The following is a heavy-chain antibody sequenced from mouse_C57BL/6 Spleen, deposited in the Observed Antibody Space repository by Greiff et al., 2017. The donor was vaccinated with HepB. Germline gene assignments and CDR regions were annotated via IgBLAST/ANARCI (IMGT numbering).Heavy chain of an antibody. CDR1: GYTFTDYE. Sequence: VQLQQSGAELVRPGASVTLSCKASGYTFTDYEMHWVKQTPVHGLEWIGAIDPETGGTAYNQKFKGKAILTADKSSSTDYMELRSLTSEDSAVYYCTRGGYDNRIAYWGQGTLVTVSA. J-gene: IGHJ3*01. D-gene: IGHD2-14*01. CDR2: IDPETGGT. V-gene: IGHV1-15*01. CDR3: TRGGYDNRIAY.